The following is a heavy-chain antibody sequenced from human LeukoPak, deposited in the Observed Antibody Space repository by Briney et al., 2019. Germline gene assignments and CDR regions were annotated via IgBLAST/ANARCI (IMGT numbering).Heavy chain of an antibody. CDR2: ITSVSSHI. V-gene: IGHV3-21*01. D-gene: IGHD1-26*01. CDR3: ARDPYSGSYGADYYYYMDV. J-gene: IGHJ6*03. CDR1: GFTFSSYS. Sequence: PGGSLRLSCAASGFTFSSYSMNWVRQTPGQGLEWVSSITSVSSHIYYADSVKGRFTISRDNAKSSLYLQMNSLRAEDTAVYYCARDPYSGSYGADYYYYMDVWGKGTTVTISS.